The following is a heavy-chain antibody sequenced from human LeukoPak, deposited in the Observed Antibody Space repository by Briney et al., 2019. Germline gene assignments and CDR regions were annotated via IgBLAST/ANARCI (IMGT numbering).Heavy chain of an antibody. J-gene: IGHJ4*02. V-gene: IGHV4-34*01. CDR1: GGSFSDYY. CDR2: INHSGST. Sequence: SETLSLTCAVYGGSFSDYYWSWIRQPPGKGLEWIGEINHSGSTNYNPSLKSRVTISVGTSKNQFSLKLSSVTAADTAVYYCARGEQYYYDSSGYYVFDYWGQGTLVTVSS. D-gene: IGHD3-22*01. CDR3: ARGEQYYYDSSGYYVFDY.